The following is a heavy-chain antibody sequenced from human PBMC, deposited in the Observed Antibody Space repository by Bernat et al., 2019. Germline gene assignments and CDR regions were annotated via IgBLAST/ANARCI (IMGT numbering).Heavy chain of an antibody. J-gene: IGHJ4*02. Sequence: PGESLKTSCKGSGYSFNTHWIGWVRQTPGKGLEWMGIIYPGDSDTRYSPSFQGQVTISADKSITTAYLQWSRLKASDTAMYYCARRAAYCGGDCFLPDYWGQGTLVTVSS. CDR1: GYSFNTHW. D-gene: IGHD2-21*01. CDR3: ARRAAYCGGDCFLPDY. V-gene: IGHV5-51*01. CDR2: IYPGDSDT.